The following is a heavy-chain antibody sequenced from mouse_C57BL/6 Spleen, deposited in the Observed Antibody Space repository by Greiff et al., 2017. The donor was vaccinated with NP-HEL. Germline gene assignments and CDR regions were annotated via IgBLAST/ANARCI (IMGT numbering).Heavy chain of an antibody. J-gene: IGHJ3*01. CDR2: INDADSDT. V-gene: IGHV1-52*01. CDR1: GYTFTSYW. Sequence: VQLQQPGAELVRPGSSVKLSCKASGYTFTSYWMPWVQQSPIQGLEWIGNINDADSDTYYPHKFKDKATLTIDNASSTAYMQRSSLTSEDTAVDYGARSDNYALAYWGQGTLVTVSA. CDR3: ARSDNYALAY. D-gene: IGHD1-3*01.